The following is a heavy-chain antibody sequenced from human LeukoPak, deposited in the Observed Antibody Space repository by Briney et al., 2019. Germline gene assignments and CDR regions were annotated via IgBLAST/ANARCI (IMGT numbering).Heavy chain of an antibody. CDR2: ISSSSSTI. D-gene: IGHD3-10*01. V-gene: IGHV3-48*01. J-gene: IGHJ4*02. CDR1: GFTFSSYE. CDR3: ARDDNGSGSPLDY. Sequence: PGGSLRLSCAASGFTFSSYEMNWVRQAPGKGLEWVSYISSSSSTIHYADSVKGRFTISRDNAKNSLYLQMNSLRAEDTAVYYCARDDNGSGSPLDYWGQGTLVTVSS.